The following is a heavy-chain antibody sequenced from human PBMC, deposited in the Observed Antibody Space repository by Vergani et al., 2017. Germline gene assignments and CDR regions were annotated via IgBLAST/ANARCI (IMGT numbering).Heavy chain of an antibody. CDR3: ASRTIGEYYYGSGRRNKNRDV. CDR2: IYYSGST. V-gene: IGHV4-30-4*08. D-gene: IGHD3-10*01. CDR1: GGSISSGDYY. Sequence: QVQLQESGPGLVKPSQTLSLTCTVSGGSISSGDYYWSWIRQPPGKGLEWIGYIYYSGSTYYNPSLKSRVTISVDTSKNQFSLKLSSVTAADTAVYYCASRTIGEYYYGSGRRNKNRDVWGKGTTVTVSS. J-gene: IGHJ6*04.